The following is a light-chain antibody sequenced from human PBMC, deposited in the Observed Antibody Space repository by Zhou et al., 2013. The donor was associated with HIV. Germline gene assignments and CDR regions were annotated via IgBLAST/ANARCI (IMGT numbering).Light chain of an antibody. Sequence: IVLTQSPGSLSLSPGERATLSCRASQSVSNNYLAWYQQKPGQAPRLLIYGASSRATGIPDKFTGSGSGTDFTFTIARLEPEDFAVYYCQQYGGSPWTFGQGTKVDIK. CDR1: QSVSNNY. J-gene: IGKJ1*01. CDR3: QQYGGSPWT. V-gene: IGKV3-20*01. CDR2: GAS.